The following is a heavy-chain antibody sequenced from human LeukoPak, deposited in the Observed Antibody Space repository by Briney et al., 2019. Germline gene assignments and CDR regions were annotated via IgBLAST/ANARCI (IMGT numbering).Heavy chain of an antibody. CDR2: FYVGGAT. CDR1: GFSVTNNY. CDR3: ARGDGYNFFDY. J-gene: IGHJ4*02. D-gene: IGHD5-24*01. Sequence: PGGSLRLSCAASGFSVTNNYMSWVRPAPGKGLEWVSVFYVGGATYYADAVKGRFTISRDNSQNTLYLQMKSLRAEDTAVYYCARGDGYNFFDYWGQGTLVTVSS. V-gene: IGHV3-53*01.